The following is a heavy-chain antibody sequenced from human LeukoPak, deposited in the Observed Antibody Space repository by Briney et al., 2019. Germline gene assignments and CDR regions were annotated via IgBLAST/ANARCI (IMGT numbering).Heavy chain of an antibody. V-gene: IGHV3-48*03. Sequence: GGSLRLSCAASGFTFSSHEMNWVRQAPGKGLEWISHVNPGATTIYYADSVKGRFTISRDNAKNSLYLQMNSLRAEDTAIYYCAKDEGAPVAGTGYFDYWGQGTLVTVSS. CDR1: GFTFSSHE. J-gene: IGHJ4*02. CDR2: VNPGATTI. D-gene: IGHD6-19*01. CDR3: AKDEGAPVAGTGYFDY.